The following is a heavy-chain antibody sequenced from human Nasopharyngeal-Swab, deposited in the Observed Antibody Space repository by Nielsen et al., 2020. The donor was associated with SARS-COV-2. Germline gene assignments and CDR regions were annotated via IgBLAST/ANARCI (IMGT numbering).Heavy chain of an antibody. Sequence: SVKVSCKASGGTFSSYAISWVRQAPGQGLEWMGGIIPIFGTANCAQKFQGRVTITADESTSTAYMELSSLRSEDTAVYYCARDRKGAYYYDSSGYSNWFDPWGQGTLVTVSS. V-gene: IGHV1-69*13. CDR1: GGTFSSYA. D-gene: IGHD3-22*01. CDR2: IIPIFGTA. J-gene: IGHJ5*02. CDR3: ARDRKGAYYYDSSGYSNWFDP.